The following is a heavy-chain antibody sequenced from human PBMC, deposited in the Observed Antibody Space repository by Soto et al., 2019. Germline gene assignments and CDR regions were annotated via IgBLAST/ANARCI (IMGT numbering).Heavy chain of an antibody. CDR1: GFSFSTYS. J-gene: IGHJ4*02. Sequence: EMQLLESGGGLVQPGGSLILSCAASGFSFSTYSLSWVRQSPGKGLEWVSGISGTGESKHYADSARGRFAISRDNSRNTLYLQMRSLRAEDTAVYYCARSWGDRWNTYYFQRWGQGTLVTVSS. V-gene: IGHV3-23*01. CDR3: ARSWGDRWNTYYFQR. D-gene: IGHD1-1*01. CDR2: ISGTGESK.